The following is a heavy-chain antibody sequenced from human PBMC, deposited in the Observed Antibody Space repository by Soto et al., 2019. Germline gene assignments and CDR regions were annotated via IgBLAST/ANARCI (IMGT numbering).Heavy chain of an antibody. CDR2: IIPIFGTP. D-gene: IGHD3-16*01. V-gene: IGHV1-69*12. CDR3: AFTLSANYYYGMDV. Sequence: QVQLVQSGAEVKKPGSSVKVSCKASGGTFSSYAISWVRQAPGQGLEWMGGIIPIFGTPDYAPKFQGRVTITAAESTSTAYMELSSLRSEDTAVYYCAFTLSANYYYGMDVWGQGTTVTVSS. CDR1: GGTFSSYA. J-gene: IGHJ6*02.